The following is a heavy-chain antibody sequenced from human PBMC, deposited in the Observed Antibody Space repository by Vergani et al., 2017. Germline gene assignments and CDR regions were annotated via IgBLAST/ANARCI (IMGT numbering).Heavy chain of an antibody. CDR3: ARPPIAAAGDNWFDP. Sequence: QVQLVQSGAEVKKPGASVKVSCKASGYTFTGYYMHWVRQAPGQGLEWMGWINPNSGGTNYAQKFQGRVTMTRDTSISTAYMELSRLGSDDTAVYYCARPPIAAAGDNWFDPWGQGTLVTVSS. CDR2: INPNSGGT. CDR1: GYTFTGYY. D-gene: IGHD6-13*01. J-gene: IGHJ5*02. V-gene: IGHV1-2*02.